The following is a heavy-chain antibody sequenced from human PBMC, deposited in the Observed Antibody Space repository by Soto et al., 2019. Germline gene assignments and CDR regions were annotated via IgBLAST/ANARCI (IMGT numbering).Heavy chain of an antibody. J-gene: IGHJ6*04. Sequence: SETLSLTCTVSGGSISSYYWSWIRQPPGKGLEWIGYIYNSGSTNYNPSLKSRVTISVDTSKNQFSLRLSSVTAADTAVYYCALGGYSYAGYYSYGLDVWGEGTTDTVSS. CDR3: ALGGYSYAGYYSYGLDV. CDR1: GGSISSYY. D-gene: IGHD5-18*01. CDR2: IYNSGST. V-gene: IGHV4-59*01.